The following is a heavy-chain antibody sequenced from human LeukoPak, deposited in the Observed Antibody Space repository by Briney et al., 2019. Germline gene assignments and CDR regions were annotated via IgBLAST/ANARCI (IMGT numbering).Heavy chain of an antibody. V-gene: IGHV3-23*01. J-gene: IGHJ4*02. CDR2: ISRSGGST. CDR3: RAGGSYYFDY. D-gene: IGHD1-26*01. CDR1: GFTFSSYA. Sequence: PGGSLRLSCAASGFTFSSYAMSWVRQAPGKGLEWVSAISRSGGSTYYADSVKGRFTIARDNSKNTLYLQMNSLRAEDTAVYYCRAGGSYYFDYWGQGTLVTVSS.